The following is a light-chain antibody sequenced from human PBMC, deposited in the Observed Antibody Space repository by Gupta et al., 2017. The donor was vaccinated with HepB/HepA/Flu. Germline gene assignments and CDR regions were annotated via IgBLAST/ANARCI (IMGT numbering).Light chain of an antibody. CDR2: DVN. V-gene: IGLV2-11*01. J-gene: IGLJ3*02. CDR1: SSDVGGYNY. CDR3: CSYAGSYISVV. Sequence: QSALTQPRSLSGSPGQSVTISCTGTSSDVGGYNYVSWYQHHPGRAPKLMIYDVNKRPSGVPDRFSGSKSGNTASLTISGLQAEDEADYYCCSYAGSYISVVFGGGTKLTVL.